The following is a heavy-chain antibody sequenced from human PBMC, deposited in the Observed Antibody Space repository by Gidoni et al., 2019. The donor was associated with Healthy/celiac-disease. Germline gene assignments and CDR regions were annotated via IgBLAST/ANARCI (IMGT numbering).Heavy chain of an antibody. V-gene: IGHV3-23*01. CDR2: ISGSGGSK. CDR1: GLTFSSYA. D-gene: IGHD5-12*01. Sequence: VQLLESGGGLVKPGGSLILSCAASGLTFSSYAMSWVRQALGKGLEWVSAISGSGGSKYYADSVKGRFNISRDNYKNTLYLQMNSLRAEDTAVYYCAKYASGYPYYWGQGTLVTVSS. CDR3: AKYASGYPYY. J-gene: IGHJ4*02.